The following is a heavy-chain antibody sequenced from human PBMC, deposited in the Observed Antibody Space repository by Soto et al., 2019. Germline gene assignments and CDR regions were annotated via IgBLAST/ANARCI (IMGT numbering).Heavy chain of an antibody. CDR1: GPFISTGCYF. D-gene: IGHD3-22*01. CDR2: MYYSGST. CDR3: ARGSLEFYDSSGLFVGAVDS. V-gene: IGHV4-31*03. J-gene: IGHJ3*02. Sequence: SATQSITCPLSGPFISTGCYFWSWLRQHPGKGLEWIGNMYYSGSTYYQPSLKSRVTISVDTSTNQFSLRLSSMTAADTAVYYCARGSLEFYDSSGLFVGAVDSWGLGPMV.